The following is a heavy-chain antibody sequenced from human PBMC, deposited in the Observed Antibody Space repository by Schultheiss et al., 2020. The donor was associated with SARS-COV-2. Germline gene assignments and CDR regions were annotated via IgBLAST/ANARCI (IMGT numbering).Heavy chain of an antibody. D-gene: IGHD6-19*01. J-gene: IGHJ1*01. CDR2: IYYSGST. V-gene: IGHV4-34*01. Sequence: SETLSLTCAVYGGSFSGDYWSWIRQHPGKGLEWIGYIYYSGSTYYNPSLKSRVTISVDTSKNQFSLKLSSVTAADTAVYYCARGGSPRMYSSGWYKYFQHWGQGTLGTVSS. CDR3: ARGGSPRMYSSGWYKYFQH. CDR1: GGSFSGDY.